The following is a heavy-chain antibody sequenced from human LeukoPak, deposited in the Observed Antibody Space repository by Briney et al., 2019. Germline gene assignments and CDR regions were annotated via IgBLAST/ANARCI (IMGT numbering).Heavy chain of an antibody. CDR2: INHSGST. CDR1: GGSFSGYY. J-gene: IGHJ5*02. D-gene: IGHD3-10*01. Sequence: PSETLSLTCAVYGGSFSGYYWSWIRQPPGKGLEWIGEINHSGSTNYNPSLKSRVTISVDTSKNQFSLKLSSVTAADTAVYYCARGGKITMVRGVNPFGTYRNWFDPWGQGTLVTASS. V-gene: IGHV4-34*01. CDR3: ARGGKITMVRGVNPFGTYRNWFDP.